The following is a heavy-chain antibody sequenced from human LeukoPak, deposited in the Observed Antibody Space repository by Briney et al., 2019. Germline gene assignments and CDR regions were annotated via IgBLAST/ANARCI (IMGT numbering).Heavy chain of an antibody. Sequence: GGSLRLSCAASGFTVSSNYMSWVRQAPGKGLEWVSVIYSGGSTYYADSVKGRFTISRDSSKNTLYLQMNSLRAEDTAVYYCARERIVSDAFDIWGQGTMVTVSS. CDR3: ARERIVSDAFDI. D-gene: IGHD3-22*01. J-gene: IGHJ3*02. CDR2: IYSGGST. CDR1: GFTVSSNY. V-gene: IGHV3-53*01.